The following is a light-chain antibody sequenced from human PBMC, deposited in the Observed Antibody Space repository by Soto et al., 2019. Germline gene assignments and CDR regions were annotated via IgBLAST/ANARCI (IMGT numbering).Light chain of an antibody. CDR3: QQRET. V-gene: IGKV1-39*01. CDR1: QSISSY. Sequence: DIQMTQSPSSLSASVGDRVTITCRASQSISSYLNWYQQKPGKAPKLLIYAASSLQSGVPSRFSGSRSGTDFTLTISSLQPEDFATYYCQQRETFGQGTKLEIK. J-gene: IGKJ2*01. CDR2: AAS.